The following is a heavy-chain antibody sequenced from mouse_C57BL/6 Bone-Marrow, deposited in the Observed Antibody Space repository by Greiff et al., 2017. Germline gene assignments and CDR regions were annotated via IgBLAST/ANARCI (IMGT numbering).Heavy chain of an antibody. V-gene: IGHV1-39*01. D-gene: IGHD2-4*01. CDR1: GYSFTDYN. J-gene: IGHJ4*01. Sequence: EVKLMESGPELVKPGASVKISCKASGYSFTDYNMNWVKQSNGKSLEWIGVINPNYGTTSCNQKFKGKATLTVDQSSSTAYMQLNSLTSEDSAVYYCARGYDYDYAMDYWGQGTSVTVSS. CDR3: ARGYDYDYAMDY. CDR2: INPNYGTT.